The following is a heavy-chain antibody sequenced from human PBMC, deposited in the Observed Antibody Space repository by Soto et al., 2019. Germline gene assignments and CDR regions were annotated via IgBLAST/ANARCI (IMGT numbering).Heavy chain of an antibody. J-gene: IGHJ6*02. Sequence: EVQLVESGGGLVQPGGSLRLSCAASGLIFSDYRMDWVRQAPGKGLEWVGRIRRKASSYTTEYSASVTGRFTISRDDAKNSLYLQLNSLKGEDTAVYYCARVRVCSEGSSGMDGWGQGTMVTVSS. CDR2: IRRKASSYTT. CDR1: GLIFSDYR. D-gene: IGHD2-2*01. CDR3: ARVRVCSEGSSGMDG. V-gene: IGHV3-72*01.